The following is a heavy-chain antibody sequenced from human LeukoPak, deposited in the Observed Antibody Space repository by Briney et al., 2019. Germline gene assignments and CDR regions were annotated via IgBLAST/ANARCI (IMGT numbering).Heavy chain of an antibody. CDR3: ARRLGATSTGFDY. D-gene: IGHD1-26*01. V-gene: IGHV4-59*01. CDR2: IYYSGST. Sequence: PSETLSLTCTVSGGSTSSFYWSWIRQPPGKGLEWIGYIYYSGSTNYNPSLKSRVTISLDTSGNQLSLKLTSVTAADTAVYYCARRLGATSTGFDYWGQGTLVTVSS. CDR1: GGSTSSFY. J-gene: IGHJ4*02.